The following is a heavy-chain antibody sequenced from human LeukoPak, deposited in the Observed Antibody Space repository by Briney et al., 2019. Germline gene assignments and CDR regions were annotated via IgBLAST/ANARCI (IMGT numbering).Heavy chain of an antibody. CDR2: IYYSGST. V-gene: IGHV4-39*07. D-gene: IGHD2-21*01. CDR1: GGSISSSSYY. J-gene: IGHJ5*02. Sequence: PSETLSLTCTVSGGSISSSSYYWGWIRQPPGKGLEWIGSIYYSGSTYYNPSLKSRVTISVDTSKNQFSLKLSSVTAADTAVYYCARDHIQLRGNWFDPWGQGTLVTVSS. CDR3: ARDHIQLRGNWFDP.